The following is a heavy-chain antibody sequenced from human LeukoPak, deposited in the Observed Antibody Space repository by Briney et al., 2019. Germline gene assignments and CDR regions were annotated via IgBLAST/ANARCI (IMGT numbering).Heavy chain of an antibody. V-gene: IGHV4-34*01. CDR1: GGSFSGYY. J-gene: IGHJ6*03. D-gene: IGHD1-26*01. CDR2: INHSGST. CDR3: ARMRSGSSHTHDYDYYMDV. Sequence: AETLSLTCAVYGGSFSGYYWSWVRQAPGKGLEWIWEINHSGSTNYHPALKSRGTITVSTSQNQFSLKLSSVTAADTAVYYCARMRSGSSHTHDYDYYMDVWGKGTTVTISS.